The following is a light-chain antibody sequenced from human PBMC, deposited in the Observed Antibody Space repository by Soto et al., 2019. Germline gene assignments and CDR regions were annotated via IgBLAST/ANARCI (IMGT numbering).Light chain of an antibody. CDR1: QSINSW. Sequence: DSQMTQTPSTLSASVGDRVTITCRASQSINSWLAWYQQRPGKAPKLLIYDASTLESGVPSRFSGSGFGTEFTLTISSLQPDDFAAYYCQQYNTFSGTFGQGTKVDIK. V-gene: IGKV1-5*01. J-gene: IGKJ1*01. CDR2: DAS. CDR3: QQYNTFSGT.